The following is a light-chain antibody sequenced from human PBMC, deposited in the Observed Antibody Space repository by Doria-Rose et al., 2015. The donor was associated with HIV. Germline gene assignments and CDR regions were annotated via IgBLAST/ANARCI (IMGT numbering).Light chain of an antibody. CDR3: HQYGTSWT. Sequence: EIVMTQSPGTLSLSPGEGATLSCRASQSFSSTYLAWYQQKPGQAPCLLIYDGSTRATGIPDRFSASGSGTDFTLTINRLEPEDFALYYCHQYGTSWTFGQGTKVEI. V-gene: IGKV3-20*01. CDR2: DGS. J-gene: IGKJ1*01. CDR1: QSFSSTY.